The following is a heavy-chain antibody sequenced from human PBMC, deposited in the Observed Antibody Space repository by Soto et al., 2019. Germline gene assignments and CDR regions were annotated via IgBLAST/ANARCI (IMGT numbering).Heavy chain of an antibody. CDR2: ISGDGTTI. J-gene: IGHJ4*02. Sequence: EVQLVESGGDSVQPGGSLRLSCAASGFPFSSYWMHWVRHTPGKGLEWVSRISGDGTTIYYADSVTGRFTVSRDNAKNTLSLQMSGLGAEDTAVYYCAREYYGLLTGYYNDHWGQVTLVSVSS. D-gene: IGHD3-9*01. CDR3: AREYYGLLTGYYNDH. CDR1: GFPFSSYW. V-gene: IGHV3-74*01.